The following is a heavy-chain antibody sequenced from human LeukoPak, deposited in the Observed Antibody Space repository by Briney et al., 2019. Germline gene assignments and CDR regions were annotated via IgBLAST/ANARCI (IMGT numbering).Heavy chain of an antibody. Sequence: SETLSLTCTVSGGSISNYYWSWIRQSAGKGLEWIGRIYSTGSTNYNPSLKSRVTMSVDTSKNQFSLKLNSVTAADTAVYYCASHHIDTSEEYFQHWGQGTLVTVSS. V-gene: IGHV4-4*07. CDR1: GGSISNYY. J-gene: IGHJ1*01. CDR3: ASHHIDTSEEYFQH. D-gene: IGHD5-12*01. CDR2: IYSTGST.